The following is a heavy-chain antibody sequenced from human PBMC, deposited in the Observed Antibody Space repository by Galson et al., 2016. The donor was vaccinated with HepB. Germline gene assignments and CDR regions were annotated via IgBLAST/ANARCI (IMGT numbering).Heavy chain of an antibody. CDR2: INLGGNT. CDR3: ALEFVVPYSFDY. CDR1: GEPSRGYV. V-gene: IGHV4-34*01. Sequence: SETLSPTCAVYGEPSRGYVWSWIRQTPGKGLELIGEINLGGNTNYNPSLTSLLTIHVDSSKNNFSLKLSSVTDADTALYSCALEFVVPYSFDYWGRGTQVTVSS. J-gene: IGHJ4*02. D-gene: IGHD2-21*01.